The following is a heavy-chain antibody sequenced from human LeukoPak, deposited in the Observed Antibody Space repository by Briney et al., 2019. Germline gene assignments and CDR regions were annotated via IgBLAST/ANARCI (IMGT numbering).Heavy chain of an antibody. D-gene: IGHD5-18*01. V-gene: IGHV3-74*01. CDR3: AKEAAYTYGFDY. J-gene: IGHJ4*02. CDR1: GFTFSNYW. Sequence: GGSLRLSCAASGFTFSNYWMHWVRHSPGKGLVWVSRINSDGNVTNYADSVKGRFTISRDNAKNTLYLQMNSLRAEDTAVYYCAKEAAYTYGFDYWGRGTLVTFSS. CDR2: INSDGNVT.